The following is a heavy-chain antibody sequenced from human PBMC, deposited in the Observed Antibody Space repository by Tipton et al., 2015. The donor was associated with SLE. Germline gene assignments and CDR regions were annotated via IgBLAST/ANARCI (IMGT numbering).Heavy chain of an antibody. CDR3: ARYFYDSSGVCLFDF. CDR1: GGSISSYY. D-gene: IGHD3-22*01. CDR2: IYYSGST. Sequence: TLSLTCTVSGGSISSYYWSWIRQPPGKGLEWIGYIYYSGSTNYNPSLKSRVTISVDTSQNQLSLKLSSVTSADTAVYYCARYFYDSSGVCLFDFWGQGTLVTVSS. J-gene: IGHJ4*02. V-gene: IGHV4-59*12.